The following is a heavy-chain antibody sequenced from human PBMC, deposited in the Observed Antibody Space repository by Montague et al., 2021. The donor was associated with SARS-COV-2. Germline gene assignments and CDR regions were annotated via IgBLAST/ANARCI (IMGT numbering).Heavy chain of an antibody. D-gene: IGHD1-26*01. V-gene: IGHV3-23*01. CDR3: VQDMWDHYYFDY. CDR2: VRRSGGKP. J-gene: IGHJ4*02. Sequence: SLRLSCAASGFIFSSFAMSWVRQAPGKGLEWVSAVRRSGGKPNYADSVKGRFTIYRDNSNNLLYLQMNGLRAEDTAVYYCVQDMWDHYYFDYWGQGTLVTVSS. CDR1: GFIFSSFA.